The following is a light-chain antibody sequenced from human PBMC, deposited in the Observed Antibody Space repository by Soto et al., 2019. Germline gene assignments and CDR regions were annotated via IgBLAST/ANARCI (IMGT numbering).Light chain of an antibody. Sequence: QSALTQPASVSGSPGQSISVSCSGSSSDFGDDKYVSWYQQQPGKGPNLLIYGVNSRPSGISNRFSGSKSGNTASLTISGLQVEDEAEYFCGSFTTGRIWVFGGGTKVTVL. CDR3: GSFTTGRIWV. J-gene: IGLJ3*02. CDR1: SSDFGDDKY. V-gene: IGLV2-14*01. CDR2: GVN.